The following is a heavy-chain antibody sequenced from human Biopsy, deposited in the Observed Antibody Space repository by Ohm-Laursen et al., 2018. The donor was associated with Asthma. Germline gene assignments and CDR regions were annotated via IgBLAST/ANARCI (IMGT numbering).Heavy chain of an antibody. D-gene: IGHD3-3*01. CDR3: AKARCYYFYCDMEV. CDR2: ISPIFGSI. V-gene: IGHV1-69*13. Sequence: GASVKVSCKPSGGTLNNYAINWVRQAPGQGLEWMGGISPIFGSIKYAQKFQDRVTISADVFRNTVHLELSSLRSEDTAVLYCAKARCYYFYCDMEVWGQGTTGTVSS. J-gene: IGHJ6*02. CDR1: GGTLNNYA.